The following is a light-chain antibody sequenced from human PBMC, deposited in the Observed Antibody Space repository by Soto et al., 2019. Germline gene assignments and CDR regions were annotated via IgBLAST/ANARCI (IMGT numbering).Light chain of an antibody. CDR1: SSDIGAYNY. J-gene: IGLJ2*01. CDR3: SSYTSSSTVV. V-gene: IGLV2-14*01. CDR2: EVS. Sequence: QSVLTQPASVSGSPGQSITISCTGASSDIGAYNYVSWYQQHPGQAPKLMIYEVSNRPSGVSNRFSGSKSGNTASLTISGLQAEDEAVYYCSSYTSSSTVVFGGGTKLTVL.